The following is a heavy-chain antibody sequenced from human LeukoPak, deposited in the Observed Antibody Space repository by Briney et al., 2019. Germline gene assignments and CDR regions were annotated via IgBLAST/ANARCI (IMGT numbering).Heavy chain of an antibody. Sequence: SETLSLTCTVSGGSISSYYWSWIRQPAGRGLEWIGRIYISGSTNYNPSLKSRATMSVDTSKNQFSLKLSSVTAADTAVYYCARGMGSRVAWFDPWGQGTLVTVSS. CDR1: GGSISSYY. CDR3: ARGMGSRVAWFDP. V-gene: IGHV4-4*07. CDR2: IYISGST. J-gene: IGHJ5*02. D-gene: IGHD6-13*01.